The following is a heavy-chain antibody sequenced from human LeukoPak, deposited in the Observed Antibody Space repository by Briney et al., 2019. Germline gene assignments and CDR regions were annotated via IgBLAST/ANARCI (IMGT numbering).Heavy chain of an antibody. V-gene: IGHV4-4*07. CDR1: GGSISSYY. CDR2: IYTSGST. J-gene: IGHJ6*03. D-gene: IGHD3-22*01. Sequence: PSETLSLTCTVSGGSISSYYWSWIRQPAGKGLEWIGRIYTSGSTNYNPSLKSRVTMSVDTSKNQFSLKLSSVTAADTAVYYCARVDYDSSGPRGYYYYMDVWGKGTTVTISS. CDR3: ARVDYDSSGPRGYYYYMDV.